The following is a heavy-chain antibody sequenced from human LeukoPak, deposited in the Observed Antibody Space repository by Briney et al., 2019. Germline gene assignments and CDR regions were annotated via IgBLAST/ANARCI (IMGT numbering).Heavy chain of an antibody. D-gene: IGHD1-1*01. CDR3: ARVVQLERRPAFDY. CDR2: IYYSGST. CDR1: GGSISSSSYY. V-gene: IGHV4-39*07. J-gene: IGHJ4*02. Sequence: SETLSLTCTVSGGSISSSSYYWGWIRQPPGKGLEWIGSIYYSGSTYYNPSLKSRVTISVDTSKNQFSLQLNSVTPEDTAVYYCARVVQLERRPAFDYWGQGTLVTVSS.